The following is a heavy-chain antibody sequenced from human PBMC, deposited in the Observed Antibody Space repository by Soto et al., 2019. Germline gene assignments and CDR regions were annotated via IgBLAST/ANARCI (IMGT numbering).Heavy chain of an antibody. V-gene: IGHV1-69*01. CDR2: IIPIFGTA. Sequence: QVQLVQSGAEVKKPGSSVKVSCKASGGTFSSYSINWVRQAPGQGLEWMGEIIPIFGTANYAQKFQSRVTITADESTSTAYMELSSRRSEDTAVYYCARDGGRHSGGIDYWGQGTLVTVSS. J-gene: IGHJ4*02. D-gene: IGHD1-26*01. CDR3: ARDGGRHSGGIDY. CDR1: GGTFSSYS.